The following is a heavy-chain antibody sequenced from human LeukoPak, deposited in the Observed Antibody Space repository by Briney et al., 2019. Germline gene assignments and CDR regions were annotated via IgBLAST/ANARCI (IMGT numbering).Heavy chain of an antibody. D-gene: IGHD3-22*01. CDR3: ARELYYYDSSGLGPNYGMDV. J-gene: IGHJ6*02. CDR1: GITLSNYG. Sequence: GGSLRLSCVVSGITLSNYGISWVRQAPGKGLEWVSGISERGGSTNYADSVKGRFIISRDTSKNTVYLQMNSLRAEDTAVYYCARELYYYDSSGLGPNYGMDVWGQGTTVTVSS. V-gene: IGHV3-23*01. CDR2: ISERGGST.